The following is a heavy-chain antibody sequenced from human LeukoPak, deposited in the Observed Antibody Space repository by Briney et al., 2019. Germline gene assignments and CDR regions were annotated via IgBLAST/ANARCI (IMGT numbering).Heavy chain of an antibody. CDR1: GGSFSGYY. CDR3: ASSIAARRSYYYYYMDV. CDR2: INHSGST. Sequence: SETLSLTCAVYGGSFSGYYWSWIPQPPGKGLEWIGEINHSGSTNYNPSLKSRVTISVDTSKNQFSLKLSSVTAADTAVYYCASSIAARRSYYYYYMDVWGKGTTVTVSS. J-gene: IGHJ6*03. D-gene: IGHD6-6*01. V-gene: IGHV4-34*01.